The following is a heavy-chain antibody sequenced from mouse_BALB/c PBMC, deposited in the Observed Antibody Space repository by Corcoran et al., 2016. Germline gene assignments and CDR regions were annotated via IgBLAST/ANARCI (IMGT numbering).Heavy chain of an antibody. Sequence: EVQLQQSGAELVRPGALVKLSCKASGFNIKDYYMHWVKQRPEQGLEWIGWIDPENGNTIYDPKFQGKASITADTSSNTAYLQLSSLTSEDTAVYYGASAVYGQRNFDYWGQGTTLTVSS. D-gene: IGHD1-1*01. CDR3: ASAVYGQRNFDY. J-gene: IGHJ2*01. CDR1: GFNIKDYY. V-gene: IGHV14-1*02. CDR2: IDPENGNT.